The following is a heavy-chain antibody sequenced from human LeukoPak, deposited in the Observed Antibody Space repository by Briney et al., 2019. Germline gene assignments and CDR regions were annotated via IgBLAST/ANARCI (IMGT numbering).Heavy chain of an antibody. CDR3: ARDQESNWFDP. V-gene: IGHV4-31*03. Sequence: PSQTLSLTCTVSGSSISSGGYCWSWIRQHPGKGLEWIGYIYYSGSTYYNPSLKSRVTISVDTSKNQFSLKLSSVTAADTAVYYCARDQESNWFDPWGQGTLVTVSS. CDR1: GSSISSGGYC. CDR2: IYYSGST. J-gene: IGHJ5*02.